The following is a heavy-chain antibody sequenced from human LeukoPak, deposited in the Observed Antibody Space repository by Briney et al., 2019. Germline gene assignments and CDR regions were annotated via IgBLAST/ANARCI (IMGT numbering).Heavy chain of an antibody. Sequence: SETLSLTCAVYGGSFSGYYWSWIRQPPGKGLEWIGEINHSGSTNYNPPLKSRVTISVDTSKNQFSLKLSSVTAAGTAVYYCASAPHYYDSSGYHDYWGQGTLVTVSS. V-gene: IGHV4-34*01. D-gene: IGHD3-22*01. J-gene: IGHJ4*02. CDR3: ASAPHYYDSSGYHDY. CDR2: INHSGST. CDR1: GGSFSGYY.